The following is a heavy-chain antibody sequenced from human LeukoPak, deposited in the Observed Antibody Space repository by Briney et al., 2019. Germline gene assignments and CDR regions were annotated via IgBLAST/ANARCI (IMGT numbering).Heavy chain of an antibody. CDR2: ITSSSSTI. J-gene: IGHJ3*02. Sequence: GGSLRLSCAASGFTFSSYSMNWVRQAPGKGLEWVSYITSSSSTIYYADSVEGRFTISRDNAKNSLYLQMNSLRAEDTAVYYCAGPRRGLLSAFEIWGQGTMVTVSS. CDR1: GFTFSSYS. D-gene: IGHD3-10*01. CDR3: AGPRRGLLSAFEI. V-gene: IGHV3-48*01.